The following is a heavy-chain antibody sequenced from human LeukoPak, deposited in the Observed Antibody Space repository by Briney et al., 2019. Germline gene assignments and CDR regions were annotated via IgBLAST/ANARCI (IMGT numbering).Heavy chain of an antibody. V-gene: IGHV3-7*03. CDR1: GFTFRHYY. CDR3: ARGDGYYFGF. Sequence: GGSLRLSCAASGFTFRHYYMNWVRLAPGKGLAWVANIREDGSDDTYEASVKGRFTISRDNARNSLFLQMNSLRAEDTAVYNCARGDGYYFGFWGQGTPVTVSS. J-gene: IGHJ4*02. CDR2: IREDGSDD.